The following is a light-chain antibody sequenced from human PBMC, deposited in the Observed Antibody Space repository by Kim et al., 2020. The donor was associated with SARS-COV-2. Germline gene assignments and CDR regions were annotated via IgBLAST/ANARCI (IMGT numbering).Light chain of an antibody. Sequence: VSPGQTANITCSGSKLGDKYADWYQKKPGHSPVLVIYQHTKRPSGISQRFSGSISGNTATLTISRAQTMDEADYYCQAWDSSTAVFGGGTQLTVL. J-gene: IGLJ3*02. CDR3: QAWDSSTAV. CDR2: QHT. CDR1: KLGDKY. V-gene: IGLV3-1*01.